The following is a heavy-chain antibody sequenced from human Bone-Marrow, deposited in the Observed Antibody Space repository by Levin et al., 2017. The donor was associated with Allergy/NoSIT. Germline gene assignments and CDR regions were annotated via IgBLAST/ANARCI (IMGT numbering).Heavy chain of an antibody. CDR3: ASILRGGASFDI. V-gene: IGHV4-59*08. D-gene: IGHD3-9*01. CDR2: IHYCGTS. Sequence: PSETLSLTCTVSGGSISTGYCSWIRQTPEKGLEWIGYIHYCGTSHYSPSLRSRVTLSVDASNNQFFLHLTSVTAADTAIYFCASILRGGASFDIWGQGRVVTVSS. CDR1: GGSISTGY. J-gene: IGHJ3*02.